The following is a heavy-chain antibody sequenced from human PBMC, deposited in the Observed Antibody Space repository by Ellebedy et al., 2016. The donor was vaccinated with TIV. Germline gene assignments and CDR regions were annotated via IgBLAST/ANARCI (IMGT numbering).Heavy chain of an antibody. CDR2: ISRNGGGT. Sequence: GESLKISCAASGFTFSIYAMGWVRQAPGKGLEWVSTISRNGGGTYYAGSVEGRFTISRDNSNNTLWLQMSGLRADDTARYFCAKDLGIERQWGFDYWGQGTLVTVSS. D-gene: IGHD1-26*01. CDR3: AKDLGIERQWGFDY. J-gene: IGHJ4*02. V-gene: IGHV3-23*01. CDR1: GFTFSIYA.